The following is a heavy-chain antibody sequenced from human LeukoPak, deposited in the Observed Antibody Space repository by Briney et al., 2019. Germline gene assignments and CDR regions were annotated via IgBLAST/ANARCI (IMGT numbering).Heavy chain of an antibody. V-gene: IGHV3-23*01. D-gene: IGHD2-2*01. CDR3: AKDPPWSQGSPAAFDI. CDR2: ISGSGSST. J-gene: IGHJ3*02. Sequence: GGSLRLSCAASGFTFSSYAMSWVRQAPGKGLEWVSAISGSGSSTYYADSVKGRFTISRDNSKNTLYLQMNSLRAEDTAVYYCAKDPPWSQGSPAAFDIWGQGTMVTVSS. CDR1: GFTFSSYA.